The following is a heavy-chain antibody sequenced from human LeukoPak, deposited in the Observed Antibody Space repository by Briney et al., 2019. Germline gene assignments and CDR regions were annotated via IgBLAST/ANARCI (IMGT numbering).Heavy chain of an antibody. Sequence: GEALKISWKGSGYSFTSYWIGWVRQMPGKGLGGMGIIYPGDSDTRYSPSFQGQVTISADKSISTAYLQWSSLKASDTAMYYCARRLVGADDAFDIWGQGTMVTVSS. CDR3: ARRLVGADDAFDI. J-gene: IGHJ3*02. CDR2: IYPGDSDT. D-gene: IGHD1-26*01. CDR1: GYSFTSYW. V-gene: IGHV5-51*01.